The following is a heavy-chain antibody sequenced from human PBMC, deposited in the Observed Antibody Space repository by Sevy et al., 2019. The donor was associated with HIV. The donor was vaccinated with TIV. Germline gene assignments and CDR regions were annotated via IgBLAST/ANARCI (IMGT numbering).Heavy chain of an antibody. J-gene: IGHJ6*02. CDR3: ASEDIVLGEDNYYGIDV. D-gene: IGHD2-15*01. CDR2: IHSGGKI. CDR1: GFSVSSNY. Sequence: GGSLRLSCAASGFSVSSNYMSWVRQAPGKGPEWVSVIHSGGKISYADSVQGRFTISRYNSKNTLYLQMNSLRAEDTAVYYCASEDIVLGEDNYYGIDVWGQGTTVTVSS. V-gene: IGHV3-53*01.